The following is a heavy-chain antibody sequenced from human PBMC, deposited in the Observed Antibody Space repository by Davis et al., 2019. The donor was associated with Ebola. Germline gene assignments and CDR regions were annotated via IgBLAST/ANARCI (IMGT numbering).Heavy chain of an antibody. CDR1: GFTFSSYE. CDR3: ARDQGYYDFWSGYKYYYYGMDV. CDR2: ISSSGSTI. D-gene: IGHD3-3*01. J-gene: IGHJ6*02. V-gene: IGHV3-48*03. Sequence: PGGSLRLSCAASGFTFSSYEMNWVRQAPGKGLEWVSYISSSGSTIYYADSVKGRFTISRDNAKNSLYLQMNSLRAEDTAVYYCARDQGYYDFWSGYKYYYYGMDVWGQGTTVTVSS.